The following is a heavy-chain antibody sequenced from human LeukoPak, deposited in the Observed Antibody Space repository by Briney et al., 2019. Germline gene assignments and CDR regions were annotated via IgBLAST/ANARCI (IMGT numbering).Heavy chain of an antibody. J-gene: IGHJ5*02. V-gene: IGHV1-18*01. CDR3: AREAVRIVLMVYPRSVWFDP. CDR1: GYTFTSYG. Sequence: ASVKVSCKASGYTFTSYGISWVRQAPGQGLEWMEWISAYNGNTNYAQKLQGRVTMTTDTSTSTAYMELRSLRSDDTAVYYCAREAVRIVLMVYPRSVWFDPWGQGTLVTVSS. CDR2: ISAYNGNT. D-gene: IGHD2-8*01.